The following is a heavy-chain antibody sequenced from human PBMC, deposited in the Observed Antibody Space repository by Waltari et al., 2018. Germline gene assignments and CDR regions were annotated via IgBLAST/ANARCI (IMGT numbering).Heavy chain of an antibody. Sequence: QVQLVESGGGVVQPGRSLRLSCAASGFTFSSYGMHWVRPAPGKGLEWVAVIWYDGSNKYYADSVKGRFTISRDNSKNTLYLQMNSLRAEDTAMYYCAKSLSYGGYFDYWGQGTLVTVSS. CDR3: AKSLSYGGYFDY. V-gene: IGHV3-30*18. D-gene: IGHD1-26*01. CDR1: GFTFSSYG. CDR2: IWYDGSNK. J-gene: IGHJ4*02.